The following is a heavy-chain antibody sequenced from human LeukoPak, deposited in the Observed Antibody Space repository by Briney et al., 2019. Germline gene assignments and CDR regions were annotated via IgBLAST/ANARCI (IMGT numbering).Heavy chain of an antibody. J-gene: IGHJ6*04. CDR2: IYYSGCT. CDR1: GGSISSYY. D-gene: IGHD4-17*01. CDR3: ARDLSGATVTTGYYYYYGMDV. V-gene: IGHV4-59*01. Sequence: SETLSLTCTDSGGSISSYYWSWIRQPPGKGLEWIGYIYYSGCTNYNPSLKSRVTISVDTSKNQFSLKLSSVTAADTAVYYCARDLSGATVTTGYYYYYGMDVWGKGTTVTVSS.